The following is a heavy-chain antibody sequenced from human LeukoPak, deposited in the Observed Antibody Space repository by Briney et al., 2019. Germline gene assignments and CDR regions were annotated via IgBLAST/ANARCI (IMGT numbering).Heavy chain of an antibody. CDR2: IEQDGGEE. D-gene: IGHD3-9*01. CDR1: GFDCSRYW. CDR3: ARGRYVDWLFDY. J-gene: IGHJ4*02. V-gene: IGHV3-7*03. Sequence: GGSLRLSCAASGFDCSRYWMTWVRQAPGKGLEWVANIEQDGGEEYYVDSVKGRFTISRDNAKNSPYLQMNSLRVEDTAVYYCARGRYVDWLFDYWGQGTLVTVSS.